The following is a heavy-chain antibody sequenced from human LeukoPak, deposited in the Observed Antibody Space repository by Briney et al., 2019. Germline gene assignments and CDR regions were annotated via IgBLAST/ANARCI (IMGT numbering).Heavy chain of an antibody. V-gene: IGHV4-39*01. CDR2: IYYSGSA. CDR3: ATFYGSGNYYGSQTGSAADY. D-gene: IGHD3-10*01. J-gene: IGHJ4*02. Sequence: PSETLSLTCTVSGGSISSSSYYWGWIRQPPGRGLEWIGSIYYSGSAYYNPSLKSRVTISVDTPKNQFSLKLSSVTAADTAVYYCATFYGSGNYYGSQTGSAADYWGQGTLVTVSS. CDR1: GGSISSSSYY.